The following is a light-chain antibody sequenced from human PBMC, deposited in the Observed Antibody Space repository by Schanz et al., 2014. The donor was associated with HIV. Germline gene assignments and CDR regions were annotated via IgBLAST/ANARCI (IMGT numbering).Light chain of an antibody. Sequence: EIVLTQSPGTLSLSPGERATLSCRPSQTVSNNLAWYQQKPGQAPRLLIYGASTRATGIPARFSGSGSGTEFTLTISSLQSEDFAVYYCQQYNNWPLTFGQGTKVEIK. CDR3: QQYNNWPLT. J-gene: IGKJ1*01. V-gene: IGKV3-15*01. CDR2: GAS. CDR1: QTVSNN.